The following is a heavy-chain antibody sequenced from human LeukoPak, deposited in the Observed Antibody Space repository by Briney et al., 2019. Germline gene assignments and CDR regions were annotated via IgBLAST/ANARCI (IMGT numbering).Heavy chain of an antibody. Sequence: GGSLRLSCAASGFTFSSYAMHWVRQAPGKGLEWVAVISYDGSNKYYADSVKSRFTISRDNSKNTLYLQMNSLRAEDTAVYYCARGEHDHGDYVASGDYWGQGTLVTVSS. CDR2: ISYDGSNK. V-gene: IGHV3-30*04. D-gene: IGHD4-17*01. CDR3: ARGEHDHGDYVASGDY. CDR1: GFTFSSYA. J-gene: IGHJ4*02.